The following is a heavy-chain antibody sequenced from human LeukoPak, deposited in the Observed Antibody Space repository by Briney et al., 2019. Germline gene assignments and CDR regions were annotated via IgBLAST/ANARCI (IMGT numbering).Heavy chain of an antibody. CDR1: GDNVSSDSAS. CDR3: ARRASWNSYFDL. CDR2: TYFTSKWTG. D-gene: IGHD1-7*01. V-gene: IGHV6-1*01. Sequence: SQTLSLTCAISGDNVSSDSASWHRIRQSPSRGLEWLGRTYFTSKWTGDQAVSVRGRITIKPDTSKNQFTLQLNSVSVEDTAVYYRARRASWNSYFDLWGQGTLVIVSS. J-gene: IGHJ5*02.